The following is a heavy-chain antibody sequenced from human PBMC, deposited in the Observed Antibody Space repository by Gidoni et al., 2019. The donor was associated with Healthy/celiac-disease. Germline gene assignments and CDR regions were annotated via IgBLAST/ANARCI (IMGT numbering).Heavy chain of an antibody. CDR3: AKGSQIIAAAAPRGGFDY. CDR2: ISWNSGSI. CDR1: GFTFDDYA. D-gene: IGHD6-13*01. J-gene: IGHJ4*02. Sequence: EVQLVESGGGLVQPGRSLRLSCAASGFTFDDYAMHWVRQAPGKGLEWVSGISWNSGSIGYADSVKGRFTISRDNAKNSLYLQMNSLRAEDTALYYCAKGSQIIAAAAPRGGFDYWGQGTLVTVSS. V-gene: IGHV3-9*01.